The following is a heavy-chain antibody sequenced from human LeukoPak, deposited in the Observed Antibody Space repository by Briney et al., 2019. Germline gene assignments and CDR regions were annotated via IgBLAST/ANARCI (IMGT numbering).Heavy chain of an antibody. CDR2: ISSSGSNI. CDR3: ARDRQRWLQSPNDAFDI. CDR1: GFTFSSYE. V-gene: IGHV3-48*03. Sequence: GGSLRLSCAASGFTFSSYEMNWVRQAPGKGLEWVSYISSSGSNIYYADSVKGRFTISRDNANNSLYLQMNSLRAEDTAVYYCARDRQRWLQSPNDAFDIWGQGTMVTVSS. J-gene: IGHJ3*02. D-gene: IGHD5-24*01.